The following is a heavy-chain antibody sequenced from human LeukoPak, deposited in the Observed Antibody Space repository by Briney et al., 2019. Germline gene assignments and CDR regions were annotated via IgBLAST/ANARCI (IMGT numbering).Heavy chain of an antibody. CDR1: GFTFGRCW. V-gene: IGHV3-74*01. CDR3: AKSEAVLLMRYHLDS. CDR2: INNDGGDT. Sequence: GESLRLSCAAWGFTFGRCWMHWVRHAPGKALVWVSRINNDGGDTVYADSVKGRFTMSRDNDKNTLYLQMNSLRVEDTAVYYCAKSEAVLLMRYHLDSWGQGTLVSVSS. J-gene: IGHJ4*02. D-gene: IGHD2-8*01.